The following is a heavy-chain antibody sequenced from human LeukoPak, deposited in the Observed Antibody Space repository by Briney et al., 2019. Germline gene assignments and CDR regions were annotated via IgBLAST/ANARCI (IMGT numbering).Heavy chain of an antibody. D-gene: IGHD2-15*01. CDR2: INQGGSEK. J-gene: IGHJ4*02. CDR3: SNGYCSGDSCY. CDR1: GFTFSNYW. Sequence: PGGSLRLSCAASGFTFSNYWVSWVRQTPGKGLEWVGNINQGGSEKYYVDSVKGRFTISRDNAKNSLYLQINSPTVEDTAVYYCSNGYCSGDSCYWGQGTLVTVSS. V-gene: IGHV3-7*01.